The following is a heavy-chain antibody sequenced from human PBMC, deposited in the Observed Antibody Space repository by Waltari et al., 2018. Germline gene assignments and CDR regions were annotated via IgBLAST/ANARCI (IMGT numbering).Heavy chain of an antibody. D-gene: IGHD1-1*01. Sequence: EVQVLESGGGLVQPGGSLRLSCAASGFTFTCCAMSWVRQAPGKGRGGVLTISKSGGSTYYADSVKGRFTISRDNSKNTLYLQMNSLRAEDTAVYYCAKLAGMTTWHFDYWGQGSLVTVSP. CDR2: ISKSGGST. CDR3: AKLAGMTTWHFDY. CDR1: GFTFTCCA. J-gene: IGHJ4*02. V-gene: IGHV3-23*01.